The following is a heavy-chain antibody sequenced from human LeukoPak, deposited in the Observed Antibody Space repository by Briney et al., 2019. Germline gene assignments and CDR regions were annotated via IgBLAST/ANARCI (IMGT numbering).Heavy chain of an antibody. Sequence: SETLSLTCAVYGGSFSGYYWSWIRQPPGKGLEWIGEINHSGSTNYNPSLKSRVTISVDTSKNQFSLKLSSVTAADTAVYYCARGGIAAAGANDYWGQGTLVTVSS. CDR2: INHSGST. D-gene: IGHD6-13*01. CDR1: GGSFSGYY. J-gene: IGHJ4*02. V-gene: IGHV4-34*01. CDR3: ARGGIAAAGANDY.